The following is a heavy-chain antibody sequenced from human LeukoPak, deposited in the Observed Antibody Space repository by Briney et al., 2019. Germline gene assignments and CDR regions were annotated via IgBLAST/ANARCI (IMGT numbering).Heavy chain of an antibody. D-gene: IGHD6-19*01. CDR3: AKTTTGYSSGRYPGWPVDY. V-gene: IGHV3-23*01. Sequence: GGSLRLSCAASGFSFSASWMSWVRLAPGKGLEWVSGIFGSGGSTHYADSVKGRFTISRDNSKNTVYLQMNSLRAEDTAVYYCAKTTTGYSSGRYPGWPVDYWGQGTLVTVSS. CDR2: IFGSGGST. J-gene: IGHJ4*02. CDR1: GFSFSASW.